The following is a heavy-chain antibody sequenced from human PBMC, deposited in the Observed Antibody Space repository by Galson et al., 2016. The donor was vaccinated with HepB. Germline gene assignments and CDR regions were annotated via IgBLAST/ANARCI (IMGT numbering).Heavy chain of an antibody. V-gene: IGHV1-2*02. CDR3: GRGGYRDALDV. CDR2: IDPKSGGT. J-gene: IGHJ3*01. CDR1: GYTFTDHF. D-gene: IGHD5-18*01. Sequence: SVKVSCKASGYTFTDHFLHWVRQAPGQGLEWMGWIDPKSGGTKYAQKFQGRVTMTRDTSISTIYMDLNRLTSDDTAVYYCGRGGYRDALDVWGQGTMVTVAS.